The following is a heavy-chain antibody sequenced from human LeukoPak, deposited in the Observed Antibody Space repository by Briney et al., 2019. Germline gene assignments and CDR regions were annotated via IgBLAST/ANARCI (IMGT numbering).Heavy chain of an antibody. D-gene: IGHD2-8*01. Sequence: KLSQTLSLTCALSGDSVSSNSAAWNWIRQSPSRGLEWLVRTYYRSKCYNDYAVSVKSRITINPDTSKNQFSLQLNSVTPEDTAVYYCARDTVLMVYAMGEFDYWGQGTLVTVSS. J-gene: IGHJ4*02. V-gene: IGHV6-1*01. CDR1: GDSVSSNSAA. CDR3: ARDTVLMVYAMGEFDY. CDR2: TYYRSKCYN.